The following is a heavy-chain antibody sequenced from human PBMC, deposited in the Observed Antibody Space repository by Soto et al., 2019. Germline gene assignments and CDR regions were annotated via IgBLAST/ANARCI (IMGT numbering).Heavy chain of an antibody. CDR1: GFTFSSYA. D-gene: IGHD3-3*01. Sequence: QVQLVESGGGVVQPGKSLRLSCTTSGFTFSSYAMHWVRQAPGKGLEWVAVLWYDGSNIQYADSVKGRFTISRDNSKSTVYLQMDSLRAEDTAGYYCARDVNDFWSGYLYWGQGPLVTVSS. CDR3: ARDVNDFWSGYLY. V-gene: IGHV3-33*01. J-gene: IGHJ4*02. CDR2: LWYDGSNI.